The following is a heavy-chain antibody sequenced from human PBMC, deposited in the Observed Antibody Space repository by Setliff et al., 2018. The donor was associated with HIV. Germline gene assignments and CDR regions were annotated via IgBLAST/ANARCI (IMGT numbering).Heavy chain of an antibody. D-gene: IGHD1-26*01. J-gene: IGHJ4*02. CDR2: IFYSGDT. V-gene: IGHV4-39*01. CDR1: GASISSSSYH. Sequence: SETLSLTCTVSGASISSSSYHWGWIRQPPGKGLEWIGNIFYSGDTYYNPSLQSRITMSIDTSKNQFSLNLDSVTAADTAVYYCARLSWDVDDWGQGTLVTVSS. CDR3: ARLSWDVDD.